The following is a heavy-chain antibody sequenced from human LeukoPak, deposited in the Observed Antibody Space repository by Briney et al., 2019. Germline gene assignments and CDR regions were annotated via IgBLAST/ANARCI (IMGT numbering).Heavy chain of an antibody. V-gene: IGHV1-8*02. CDR1: GYTFINND. CDR3: AISPTPVVVVAATPSDY. J-gene: IGHJ4*02. Sequence: ASVKVSCKASGYTFINNDINWVRQATGQGLEWMGWMNPISGNTGFAQKLQGRVTMTTDTSTSTAYMELRSLRSDDTAVYYCAISPTPVVVVAATPSDYWGQGTLVTVSS. CDR2: MNPISGNT. D-gene: IGHD2-15*01.